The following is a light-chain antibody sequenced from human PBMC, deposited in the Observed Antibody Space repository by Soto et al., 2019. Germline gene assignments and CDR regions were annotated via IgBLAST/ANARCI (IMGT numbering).Light chain of an antibody. CDR3: QPYGSSPT. V-gene: IGKV3-20*01. CDR2: GAS. Sequence: EIVLTQSPGTLSLSPGERATLSCRASQSVSSSYVAWYKQQRGQAPRLLIYGASTRATGIPDRFSGLGSGTDFTLTIRRLEPEDFAVDDCQPYGSSPTFCPLTRLEIK. J-gene: IGKJ5*01. CDR1: QSVSSSY.